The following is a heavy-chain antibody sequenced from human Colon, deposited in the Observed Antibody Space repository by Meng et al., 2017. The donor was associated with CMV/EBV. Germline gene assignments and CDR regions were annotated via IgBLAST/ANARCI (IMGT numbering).Heavy chain of an antibody. CDR1: NGSITNSY. CDR3: ARGRNWFNP. Sequence: SETLSLTCTVSNGSITNSYCSWIRQAPGKGLEWIGHMYYGGSTKYNPSFESRLSMSVDTSKNQFSLKLSSVTAADTAVYFCARGRNWFNPWGRGMLVTVSS. V-gene: IGHV4-59*01. J-gene: IGHJ5*02. CDR2: MYYGGST.